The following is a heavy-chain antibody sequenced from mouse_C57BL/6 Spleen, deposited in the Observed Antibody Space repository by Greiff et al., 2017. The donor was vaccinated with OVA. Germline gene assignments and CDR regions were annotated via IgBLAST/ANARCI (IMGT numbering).Heavy chain of an antibody. D-gene: IGHD2-10*02. CDR2: INPYNGGT. V-gene: IGHV1-19*01. J-gene: IGHJ3*01. Sequence: EVKLQQSGPVLVKPGASVKMSCKASGYTFTDYYMNWVKQSHGKSLEWIGVINPYNGGTSYNQKFKGKATLTVDKSSSTAYMELNSLTSEDSAVYYCARGYGAWFAYWGQGTLVTVSA. CDR1: GYTFTDYY. CDR3: ARGYGAWFAY.